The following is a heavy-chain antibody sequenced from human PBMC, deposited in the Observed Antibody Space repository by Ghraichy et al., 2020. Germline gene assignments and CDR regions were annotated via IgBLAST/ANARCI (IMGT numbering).Heavy chain of an antibody. D-gene: IGHD3-22*01. Sequence: ASVKVSCKIGGYAVRTYVLHSERQCRGQRLKKLGRINPNSGDTNYTQKFQDRVTLTRDTSISTAYMELSSLRPDDTAVYYCATLVITIMVLDRRSQQDYWGQGTLVTVSS. CDR3: ATLVITIMVLDRRSQQDY. CDR1: GYAVRTYV. V-gene: IGHV1-2*06. CDR2: INPNSGDT. J-gene: IGHJ4*02.